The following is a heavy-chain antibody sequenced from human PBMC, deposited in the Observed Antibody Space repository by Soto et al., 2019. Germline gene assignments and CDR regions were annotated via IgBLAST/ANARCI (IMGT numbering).Heavy chain of an antibody. D-gene: IGHD4-17*01. J-gene: IGHJ4*02. CDR2: IYHSGST. CDR3: ARSQTTVTSYDY. Sequence: SETLSLTCAVSGDSISSSNWWSWVRQPPGKGLEWIGEIYHSGSTYYNPSLKSRVTISVDRSKNQFSLKLSSVTAADTAVYYCARSQTTVTSYDYWGQGTLVTVSS. V-gene: IGHV4-4*02. CDR1: GDSISSSNW.